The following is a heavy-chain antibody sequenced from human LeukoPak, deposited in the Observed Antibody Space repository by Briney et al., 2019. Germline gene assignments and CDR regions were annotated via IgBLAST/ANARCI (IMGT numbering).Heavy chain of an antibody. Sequence: SVKVSCKASGGTFSSYAISWVRQAPGQGLEWMGGIIPIFGTANYAQKFQGRVTITRDTSASTAYMELSSLRSEDTAVYYCARVRRFDYVWGSYRFPYFDYWGQGTLVTVSS. D-gene: IGHD3-16*02. CDR2: IIPIFGTA. J-gene: IGHJ4*02. CDR1: GGTFSSYA. CDR3: ARVRRFDYVWGSYRFPYFDY. V-gene: IGHV1-69*05.